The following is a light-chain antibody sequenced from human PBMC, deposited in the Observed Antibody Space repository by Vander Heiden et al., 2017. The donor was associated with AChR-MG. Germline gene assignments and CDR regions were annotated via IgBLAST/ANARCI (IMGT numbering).Light chain of an antibody. J-gene: IGKJ5*01. CDR3: QQSDSTPIT. V-gene: IGKV1-39*01. CDR2: AAS. CDR1: QSISSY. Sequence: DIQVTQSPSSLSASLGDRVTITCRARQSISSYLNWYQQKPGKAPKLLIYAASSLQSGVPSRFSGSGSGTDFTLTISRLQPEDFATYYCQQSDSTPITFGQGTRLEIK.